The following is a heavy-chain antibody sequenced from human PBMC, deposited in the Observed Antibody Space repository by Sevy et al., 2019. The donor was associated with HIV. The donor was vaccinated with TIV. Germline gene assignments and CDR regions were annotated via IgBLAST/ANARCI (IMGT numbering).Heavy chain of an antibody. D-gene: IGHD5-12*01. J-gene: IGHJ6*02. V-gene: IGHV3-15*01. CDR3: TTSRIQYSDYDRYYYYYYTMDV. CDR2: VKSKTDGGTT. CDR1: AFTFGNAW. Sequence: GGSLRLSCAASAFTFGNAWMSWVRQAPGKGLEWVGRVKSKTDGGTTDYAAPVKGRFTISRDDSQNTLFLQMNSLKTEDTAVYYCTTSRIQYSDYDRYYYYYYTMDVWGQGTTVTVSS.